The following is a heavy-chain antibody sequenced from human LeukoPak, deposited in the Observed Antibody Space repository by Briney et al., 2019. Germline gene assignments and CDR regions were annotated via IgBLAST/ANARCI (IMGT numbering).Heavy chain of an antibody. CDR2: INPSGGST. J-gene: IGHJ6*02. CDR3: ARDRRVYDFPYYYGMDV. D-gene: IGHD5/OR15-5a*01. CDR1: GYTFTSYY. V-gene: IGHV1-46*01. Sequence: ASVKVSCKASGYTFTSYYMHWVRPAPGQGLEWMGIINPSGGSTSYAQKFQGRVTMTRDTSTSTVYMELSSLRSEDTAVYYCARDRRVYDFPYYYGMDVWGQGTTVTVSS.